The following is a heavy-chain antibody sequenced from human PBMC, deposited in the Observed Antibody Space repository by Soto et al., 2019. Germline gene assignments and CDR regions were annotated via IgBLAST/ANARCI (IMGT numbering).Heavy chain of an antibody. V-gene: IGHV1-69*06. J-gene: IGHJ4*02. Sequence: GASVKVSCKASGGTFSSYAISWLRQAPGQGLEWMGGIIAIFGKATYAQKFQGRLTITADKSTTTAYMELSSLRSDDTAVYYCAIPTSGNFYFDYWGQGTLVTVPQ. CDR1: GGTFSSYA. CDR3: AIPTSGNFYFDY. D-gene: IGHD1-26*01. CDR2: IIAIFGKA.